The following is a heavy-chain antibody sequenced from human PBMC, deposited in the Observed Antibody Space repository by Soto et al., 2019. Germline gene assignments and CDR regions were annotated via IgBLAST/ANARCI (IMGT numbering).Heavy chain of an antibody. CDR2: IYYSGST. V-gene: IGHV4-59*08. Sequence: SETLSLTCTVSGGSISSYYWSWIRQPPGKGLEWIGHIYYSGSTNYNPSLKSRVTISVDTSKNQFSLKLSSVTAADTAVYYCAKKGDYDSGFDPGGRGPRATVPS. D-gene: IGHD4-17*01. CDR3: AKKGDYDSGFDP. CDR1: GGSISSYY. J-gene: IGHJ5*02.